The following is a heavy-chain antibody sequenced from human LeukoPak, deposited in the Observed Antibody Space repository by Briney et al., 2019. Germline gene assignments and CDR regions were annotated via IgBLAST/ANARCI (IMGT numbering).Heavy chain of an antibody. CDR1: GFTFSSYA. D-gene: IGHD3-16*02. Sequence: PGRSLRLSCAASGFTFSSYAMHWVRQAPGKGLEWVAVISYDGSNKYYADSVKGRFTISRDNSKNTLYLQMNSLRAEDTAVYYCARSRDTYYDDVWGSYRLYNEFDYWGQGTLVTVSS. J-gene: IGHJ4*02. V-gene: IGHV3-30-3*01. CDR3: ARSRDTYYDDVWGSYRLYNEFDY. CDR2: ISYDGSNK.